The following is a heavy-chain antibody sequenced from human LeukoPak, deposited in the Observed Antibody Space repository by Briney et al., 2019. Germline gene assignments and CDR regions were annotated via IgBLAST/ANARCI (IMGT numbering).Heavy chain of an antibody. J-gene: IGHJ3*02. V-gene: IGHV4-38-2*02. Sequence: PSETLSLTCAVSGYSISSGYYWGWIRQPPGKGLEGIGSIYHIGSTYYNPSLKSRVTISVDTSKNQFSLKLSSVTAADTAVYYCARDVGYCSGGSCPDAFDIWGQGTMVTVSS. D-gene: IGHD2-15*01. CDR2: IYHIGST. CDR3: ARDVGYCSGGSCPDAFDI. CDR1: GYSISSGYY.